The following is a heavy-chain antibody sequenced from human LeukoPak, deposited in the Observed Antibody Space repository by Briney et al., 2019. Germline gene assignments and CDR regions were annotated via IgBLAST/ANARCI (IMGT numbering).Heavy chain of an antibody. D-gene: IGHD3-22*01. J-gene: IGHJ4*02. V-gene: IGHV3-30*04. Sequence: GGSLRLSCAASGFTFSSYAMHWVRQAPGKGLEWVAVISYDGSNKYYADSVKGRFTISRDNSKNTLYLQMNSLRAEDTAVYYCARMSITMIVVVSGSDYWGQGTLSPSLQ. CDR3: ARMSITMIVVVSGSDY. CDR1: GFTFSSYA. CDR2: ISYDGSNK.